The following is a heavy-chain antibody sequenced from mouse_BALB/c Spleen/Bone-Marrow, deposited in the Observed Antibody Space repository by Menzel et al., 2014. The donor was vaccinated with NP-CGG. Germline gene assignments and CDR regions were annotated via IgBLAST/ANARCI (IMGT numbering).Heavy chain of an antibody. J-gene: IGHJ2*01. Sequence: EQLKQSGAELVKPGASVKLSCTASGFNIKDTYMHWVKQRPEQGLEWIGRIDPANGNTKYDPKFQGKATITADTSSNTAYLQLSSLTSEDTAVYYCARFPYDYGGGDYWGQGTTLTVSS. D-gene: IGHD2-4*01. CDR1: GFNIKDTY. V-gene: IGHV14-3*02. CDR3: ARFPYDYGGGDY. CDR2: IDPANGNT.